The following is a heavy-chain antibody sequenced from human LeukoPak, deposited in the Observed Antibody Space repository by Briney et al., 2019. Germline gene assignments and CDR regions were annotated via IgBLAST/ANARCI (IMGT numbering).Heavy chain of an antibody. Sequence: SVTVSCKASGGTFSNYAISWVRQAPGQGLEWMGGIIPIFGTANYAQKFQGRVTITADESTSTAYMELSSLRSDDTAMYYCARDQYYDSKGWFDPWGQGTLVTVSS. CDR1: GGTFSNYA. CDR2: IIPIFGTA. CDR3: ARDQYYDSKGWFDP. D-gene: IGHD3-22*01. V-gene: IGHV1-69*13. J-gene: IGHJ5*02.